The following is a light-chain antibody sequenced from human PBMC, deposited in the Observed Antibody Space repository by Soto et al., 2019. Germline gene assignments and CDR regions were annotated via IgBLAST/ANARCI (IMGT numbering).Light chain of an antibody. CDR1: SSDLGTYNL. V-gene: IGLV2-23*01. J-gene: IGLJ1*01. CDR3: CSYAGRDSFV. CDR2: EGS. Sequence: QSALTQPASVSGSPGQSITISCTGTSSDLGTYNLVSWYQQHPGKAPKLLIYEGSKRASGVSNHFSGSKSGNTASLTISGLQAEDEADYHCCSYAGRDSFVFGAGTKLTVL.